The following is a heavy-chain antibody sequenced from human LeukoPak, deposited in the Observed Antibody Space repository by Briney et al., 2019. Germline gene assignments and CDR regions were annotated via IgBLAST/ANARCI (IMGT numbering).Heavy chain of an antibody. CDR1: GFTFSSYG. CDR2: IWYDGSNK. Sequence: GGSLRLSCAASGFTFSSYGMHWVRQAPGKGLEWVAVIWYDGSNKYYADSVKGRFTISRDNSKNTLYLQMNSLRAEDTAVYYCARGPRRTAAIDYWGQGTLVTVPS. CDR3: ARGPRRTAAIDY. D-gene: IGHD6-13*01. V-gene: IGHV3-33*01. J-gene: IGHJ4*02.